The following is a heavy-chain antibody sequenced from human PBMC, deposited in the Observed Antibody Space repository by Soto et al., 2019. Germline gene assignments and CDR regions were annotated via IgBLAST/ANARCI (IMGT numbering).Heavy chain of an antibody. CDR3: AREWFGEYF. CDR2: IGNTCDYI. V-gene: IGHV3-48*02. J-gene: IGHJ1*01. Sequence: EVQLVESGGALAQPGGSLRLSCAASGFTFSRYSMTWFRQAPGKGLEWVSYIGNTCDYIFYADSVRGRFTISRDNAKNTLYLQMNSLRDEDTAVYYCAREWFGEYFWGQGTLVTVSS. D-gene: IGHD3-10*01. CDR1: GFTFSRYS.